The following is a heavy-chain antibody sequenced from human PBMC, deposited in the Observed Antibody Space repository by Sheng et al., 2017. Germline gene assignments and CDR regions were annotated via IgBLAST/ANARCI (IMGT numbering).Heavy chain of an antibody. D-gene: IGHD6-13*01. J-gene: IGHJ4*02. CDR1: VGPSVVTT. CDR2: INHSGST. Sequence: QVQLQQWGAGLLKAFRRHCPSPALSMVGPSVVTTWSWIRQPPGKGLEWIGEINHSGSTNYNPSLKSRVTISVXTSKNQFSLKLSSVTAADTAVYYCARGARRLGSSWIDYWGQGNPGHRLL. CDR3: ARGARRLGSSWIDY. V-gene: IGHV4-34*01.